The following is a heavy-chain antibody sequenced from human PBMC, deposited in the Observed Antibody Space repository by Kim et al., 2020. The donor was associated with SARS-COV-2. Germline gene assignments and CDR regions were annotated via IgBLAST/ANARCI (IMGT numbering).Heavy chain of an antibody. J-gene: IGHJ4*02. V-gene: IGHV3-33*05. CDR1: GFTFSSYG. Sequence: GGSLRLSCAASGFTFSSYGMHWVRQAPGKGLEWVAVISYDGSNKYYADSVKGRFTISRDNSKNTLYLQMKSLRAEDTAVYYCARGNPMIVVANDYWGQGTLVTVSS. CDR3: ARGNPMIVVANDY. D-gene: IGHD3-22*01. CDR2: ISYDGSNK.